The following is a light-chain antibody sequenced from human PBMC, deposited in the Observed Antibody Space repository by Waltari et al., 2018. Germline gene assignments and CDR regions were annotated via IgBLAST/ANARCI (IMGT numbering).Light chain of an antibody. CDR1: SSDVGGYDY. V-gene: IGLV2-14*03. CDR2: DVN. CDR3: ISYTSTTTYVV. Sequence: QSALTQPASVSASPGQSITISCTGTSSDVGGYDYVSWYQQHPGKPPQPMIYDVNKRPSGVSHRFSASQSGNPASLTIFGLQAEDEADYYCISYTSTTTYVVVGGGTKLTVL. J-gene: IGLJ2*01.